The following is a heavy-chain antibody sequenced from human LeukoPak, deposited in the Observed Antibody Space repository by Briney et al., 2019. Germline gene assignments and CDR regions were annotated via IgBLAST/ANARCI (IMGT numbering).Heavy chain of an antibody. CDR2: ISSSSSYI. CDR3: ARDLYDSSSRYYY. Sequence: GGSLRLSCAASGFTFSSYSMNWVRQAPGKGLEWVSSISSSSSYIYYADSVKGRFTISRDNAKNSLYLQMNSLRAEDTAVYYCARDLYDSSSRYYYWGQGTLVTVSS. V-gene: IGHV3-21*01. CDR1: GFTFSSYS. D-gene: IGHD6-13*01. J-gene: IGHJ4*02.